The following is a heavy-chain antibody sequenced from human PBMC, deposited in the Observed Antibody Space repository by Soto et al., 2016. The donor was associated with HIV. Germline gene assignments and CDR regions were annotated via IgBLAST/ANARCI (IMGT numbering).Heavy chain of an antibody. CDR3: ARDPYYHYMDV. V-gene: IGHV3-73*01. J-gene: IGHJ6*03. CDR1: GFIFSDSA. Sequence: EVQLVEVWGRALVQPGGPVKLSCAASGFIFSDSAIHWVRQAPGKGLEWVGHIRTKGNNYATAFSASVKGRFTISRDDSKNTAYLQMNSLKTEDTAVYYCARDPYYHYMDVWGKGTTVTVSS. CDR2: IRTKGNNYAT.